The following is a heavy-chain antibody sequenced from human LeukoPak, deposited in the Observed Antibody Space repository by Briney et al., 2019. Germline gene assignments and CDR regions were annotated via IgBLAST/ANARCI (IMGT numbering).Heavy chain of an antibody. CDR2: ISFDGSNK. J-gene: IGHJ4*02. CDR1: GFTFSSYA. CDR3: ARRWGEYFDY. D-gene: IGHD1-26*01. V-gene: IGHV3-30-3*01. Sequence: PGGSLRLSCAASGFTFSSYAMHWVRQAPGKGLDWVAVISFDGSNKYYADSVKGRFTISRDNSKNTLYLQMNSLRAEDTAVYYCARRWGEYFDYWGQGALVTVSS.